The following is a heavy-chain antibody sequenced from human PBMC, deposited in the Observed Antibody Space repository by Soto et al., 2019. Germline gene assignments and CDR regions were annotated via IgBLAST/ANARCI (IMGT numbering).Heavy chain of an antibody. J-gene: IGHJ3*02. CDR2: INPDSGDT. Sequence: QVHLVQSGAEEKRPGASVKISCKASGYSFTAYFLHWLRQAPGQSLEWMGWINPDSGDTNFSQKFRGRVTGSRDTFASTAYMELSSLRSEDTAVYYCARVPNSGAFDIWGQGTMVTVSS. CDR1: GYSFTAYF. D-gene: IGHD2-21*01. V-gene: IGHV1-3*05. CDR3: ARVPNSGAFDI.